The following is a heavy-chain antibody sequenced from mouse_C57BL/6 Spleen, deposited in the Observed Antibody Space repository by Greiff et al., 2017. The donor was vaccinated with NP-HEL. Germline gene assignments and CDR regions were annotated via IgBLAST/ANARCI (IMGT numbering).Heavy chain of an antibody. V-gene: IGHV1-15*01. D-gene: IGHD1-1*01. CDR3: TRKMDYYGSSAWFAY. J-gene: IGHJ3*01. Sequence: VQLQQSGAELVRPGASVTLSCKASGYTFTDYEMHWVKQTPVHGLEWIGAIDPETGGTAYNQKFKGKAILTADKSSSTAYMELRSLTSEDSAVYYGTRKMDYYGSSAWFAYWGQGTLVTVSA. CDR2: IDPETGGT. CDR1: GYTFTDYE.